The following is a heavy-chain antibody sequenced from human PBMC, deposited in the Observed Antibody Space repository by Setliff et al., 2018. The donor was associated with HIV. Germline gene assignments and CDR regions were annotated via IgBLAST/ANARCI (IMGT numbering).Heavy chain of an antibody. CDR3: ARLGPLGYYYYMDV. J-gene: IGHJ6*03. V-gene: IGHV5-51*01. CDR1: GYSFTNYW. D-gene: IGHD3-3*02. Sequence: GESLKISCKASGYSFTNYWVGWVRQMPGKGLEWMGIIYPGDSDTRYSPSFQGQVTISADKSISTAYLQWSSLKASDTGMFYCARLGPLGYYYYMDVWGNGTTVTVSS. CDR2: IYPGDSDT.